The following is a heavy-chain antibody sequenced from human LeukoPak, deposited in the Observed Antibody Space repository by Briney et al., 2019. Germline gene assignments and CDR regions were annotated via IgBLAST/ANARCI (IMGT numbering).Heavy chain of an antibody. CDR3: ASINYDFWSRGLDV. J-gene: IGHJ6*02. V-gene: IGHV1-18*01. Sequence: ASVKVSCKASGYTFRSLGISWVRQAPGQGLEWMGWISVYNGKTNYAQKFQGRVNMTTDSSSTAYMELRSLRSDDRAVYYFASINYDFWSRGLDVWGQGTTVTVSS. CDR2: ISVYNGKT. D-gene: IGHD3-3*01. CDR1: GYTFRSLG.